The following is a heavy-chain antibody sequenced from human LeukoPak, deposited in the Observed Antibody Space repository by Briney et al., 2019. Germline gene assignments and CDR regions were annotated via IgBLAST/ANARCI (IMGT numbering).Heavy chain of an antibody. CDR3: ARDRTRTGYSSGWYHDY. Sequence: ASVKVSCKASGYTFTGYSMHWVRQAPGQGLEWMGWINPNSGGTNYAQKFQGRVTMTRDTSISTAYMELSRLRSDDTAVYYCARDRTRTGYSSGWYHDYWGQGTLVTVSS. CDR1: GYTFTGYS. J-gene: IGHJ4*02. D-gene: IGHD6-19*01. CDR2: INPNSGGT. V-gene: IGHV1-2*02.